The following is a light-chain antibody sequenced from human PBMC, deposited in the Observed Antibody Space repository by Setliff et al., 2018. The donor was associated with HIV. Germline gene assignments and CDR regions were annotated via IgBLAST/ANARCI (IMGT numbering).Light chain of an antibody. CDR3: SSYTTSSTLYV. CDR1: SSGVGGFNY. V-gene: IGLV2-14*03. Sequence: QSALTQPPSASGSPGQSVTISCTGTSSGVGGFNYVSWYQQHPGKAPKLMIYDVINRPSGVSNRFSGSRSGNTASLTISGLQVEDEADYYCSSYTTSSTLYVFGPGTKVTVL. J-gene: IGLJ1*01. CDR2: DVI.